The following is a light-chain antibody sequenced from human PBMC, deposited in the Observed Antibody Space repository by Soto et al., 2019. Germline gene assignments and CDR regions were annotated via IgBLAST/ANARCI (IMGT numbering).Light chain of an antibody. Sequence: EIVLTQSPDTLSLSPGERATLSCRASQSVSRYLAWYQQKPGQAPRLLIYDASKRATGIPARFSGSGSGTDFTLTISSLEAEDFAVYYCQQRSNWPLEVTFGQGTRLEIK. CDR2: DAS. V-gene: IGKV3-11*01. J-gene: IGKJ5*01. CDR1: QSVSRY. CDR3: QQRSNWPLEVT.